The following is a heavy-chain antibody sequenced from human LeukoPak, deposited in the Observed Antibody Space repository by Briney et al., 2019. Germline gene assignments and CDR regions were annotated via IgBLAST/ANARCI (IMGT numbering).Heavy chain of an antibody. Sequence: GGSLRLSCAASGFTFSNYWMTWVRQAPGKGLEWVANIKTDGGVKYYVDSVKGRFTISRDNAENSLYLQMSSLRAEDTAVYYCATYYYTSGAFKDWGQGTLVTVSS. J-gene: IGHJ4*02. CDR2: IKTDGGVK. CDR1: GFTFSNYW. V-gene: IGHV3-7*05. CDR3: ATYYYTSGAFKD. D-gene: IGHD2-8*01.